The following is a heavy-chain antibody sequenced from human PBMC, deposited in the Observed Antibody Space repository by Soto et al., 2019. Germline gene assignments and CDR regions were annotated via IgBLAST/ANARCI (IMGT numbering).Heavy chain of an antibody. Sequence: PGGSLRLSCAASGFTFSSYAMSWVRQAPGKGLEWVSAISGSGGSTYYADSVKGRFTISRDNSKNTLYLQMNSLRAEDTAVYYCAKGPNIVVVPAAFFHYWGQGTLVTVSS. J-gene: IGHJ4*02. D-gene: IGHD2-2*01. CDR2: ISGSGGST. CDR1: GFTFSSYA. CDR3: AKGPNIVVVPAAFFHY. V-gene: IGHV3-23*01.